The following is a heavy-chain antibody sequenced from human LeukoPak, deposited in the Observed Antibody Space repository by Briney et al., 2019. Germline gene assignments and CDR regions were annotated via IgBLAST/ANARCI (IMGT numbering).Heavy chain of an antibody. J-gene: IGHJ4*02. V-gene: IGHV3-23*01. CDR3: AKGPLVEVAGTTWDY. CDR1: GFTFTSYA. Sequence: PGGSLRLSCAASGFTFTSYAMSWVRHTPGKGLEWVSAISGSGSSTYHADSVKGRFTISRDNSRNTLHLQMDSLRAEDTALYYCAKGPLVEVAGTTWDYWGQGTLVTVSS. D-gene: IGHD6-19*01. CDR2: ISGSGSST.